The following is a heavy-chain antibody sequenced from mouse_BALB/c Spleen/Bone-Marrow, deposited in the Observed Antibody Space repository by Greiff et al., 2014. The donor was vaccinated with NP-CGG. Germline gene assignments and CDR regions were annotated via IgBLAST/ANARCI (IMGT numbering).Heavy chain of an antibody. CDR1: GFDFSRYW. V-gene: IGHV4-1*02. CDR2: INPDSRTI. J-gene: IGHJ2*01. CDR3: ARPDYYGYLNY. D-gene: IGHD1-1*01. Sequence: VQLKESGGGLVQPGGSLKLSCAASGFDFSRYWMNWVRQAPGKGLEWIGEINPDSRTINYSPSLKDKFIISRDNAKNTLFLRLNKLRSEDTALYYCARPDYYGYLNYWGQGTTLTVSS.